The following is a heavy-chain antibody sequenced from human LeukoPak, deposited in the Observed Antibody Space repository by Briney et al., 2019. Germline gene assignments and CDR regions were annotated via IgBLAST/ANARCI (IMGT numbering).Heavy chain of an antibody. CDR3: ATSDDSSGSD. CDR1: GFTFSGYW. CDR2: INLDGSVK. D-gene: IGHD3-22*01. V-gene: IGHV3-7*01. Sequence: GGSLRLSCAASGFTFSGYWMSWVRQAPGKGLEWVANINLDGSVKHYADSAKGRFTISRDSAKNSLYLQMNSLRAEDTALYYCATSDDSSGSDWGQGTLVTVSS. J-gene: IGHJ4*02.